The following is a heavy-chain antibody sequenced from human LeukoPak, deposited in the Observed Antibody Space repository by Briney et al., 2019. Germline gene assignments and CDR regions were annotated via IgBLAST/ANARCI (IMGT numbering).Heavy chain of an antibody. Sequence: GASVKVSCKASGYGFTTYYMHWVRQAPGQGLEWMGIINPTGGVTAYAQKFQGRVTMTRDTSTSTVYIALSSLRSEDTAVYYCARSSPPAYYDFWNGYLDYWGQGTLVTVSS. CDR1: GYGFTTYY. J-gene: IGHJ4*02. V-gene: IGHV1-46*01. CDR3: ARSSPPAYYDFWNGYLDY. D-gene: IGHD3-3*01. CDR2: INPTGGVT.